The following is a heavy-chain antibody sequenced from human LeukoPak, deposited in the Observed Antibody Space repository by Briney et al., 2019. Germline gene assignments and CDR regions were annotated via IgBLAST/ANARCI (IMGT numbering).Heavy chain of an antibody. CDR1: GFTFSSDG. CDR2: INWNGGST. Sequence: PGRSLRLSCAASGFTFSSDGMHWVRQAPGKGLEWVSGINWNGGSTGYADSVKGRFTISRDNAKNSLYLQMNSLRAEDTALYYCAKPYDSSGYLPSYWGQGTLVTVSS. CDR3: AKPYDSSGYLPSY. V-gene: IGHV3-20*04. D-gene: IGHD3-22*01. J-gene: IGHJ4*02.